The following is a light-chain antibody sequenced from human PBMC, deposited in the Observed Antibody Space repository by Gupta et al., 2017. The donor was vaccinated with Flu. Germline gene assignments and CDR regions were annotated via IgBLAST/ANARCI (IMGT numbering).Light chain of an antibody. CDR1: KWGEKN. V-gene: IGLV3-1*01. Sequence: SGNKWGEKNVSWYQKKSGQSPILVIYQDDRRPSGVPDRFSASNSGDTATLAISKAQKSDEGDYYCQAWDSGVVVVFGGGTRLTVL. CDR2: QDD. CDR3: QAWDSGVVVV. J-gene: IGLJ2*01.